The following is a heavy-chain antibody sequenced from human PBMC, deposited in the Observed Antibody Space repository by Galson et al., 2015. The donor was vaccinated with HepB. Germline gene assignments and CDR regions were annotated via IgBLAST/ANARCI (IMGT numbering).Heavy chain of an antibody. D-gene: IGHD1-26*01. CDR1: GFTFSSYA. J-gene: IGHJ3*02. Sequence: SLRLSCAASGFTFSSYAMSWVRQAPGKGLEWVSAISGSGGSTYYAGSVKGRFTISRDNSKNTLYLQMNSLRAEDTAVYYCAKDRNLGVGATLTGAFDIWGQGTMVTVSS. CDR3: AKDRNLGVGATLTGAFDI. CDR2: ISGSGGST. V-gene: IGHV3-23*01.